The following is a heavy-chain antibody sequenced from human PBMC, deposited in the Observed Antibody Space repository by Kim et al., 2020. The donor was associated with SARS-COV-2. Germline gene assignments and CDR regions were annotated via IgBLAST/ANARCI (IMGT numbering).Heavy chain of an antibody. D-gene: IGHD3-10*01. V-gene: IGHV1-18*01. CDR1: GYTFTSYG. CDR2: ISAYNGNT. CDR3: ARGGYYYGSGSQIGLMTYYYYGMDV. J-gene: IGHJ6*02. Sequence: ASVKVSCKASGYTFTSYGISWVRQAPGQGLEWMGWISAYNGNTNYAQKLQGRVTMTTDTSTSTAYMELRSLRSDDTAVYYCARGGYYYGSGSQIGLMTYYYYGMDVWGQGTTVTVSS.